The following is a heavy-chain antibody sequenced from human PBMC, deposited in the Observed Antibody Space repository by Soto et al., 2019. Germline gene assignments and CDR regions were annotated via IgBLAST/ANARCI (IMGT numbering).Heavy chain of an antibody. D-gene: IGHD6-19*01. CDR2: INAGNGNT. V-gene: IGHV1-3*01. CDR3: ATSRGGSGWSFYYYYGMDV. J-gene: IGHJ6*02. Sequence: GASVKVSCKASGYTFTSYAMHWVRQAPGQRLEWMGWINAGNGNTKYSQKFQGRVTITRDTSASTAYMELSSLRSEDTAVYYCATSRGGSGWSFYYYYGMDVWGQGTTVTVSS. CDR1: GYTFTSYA.